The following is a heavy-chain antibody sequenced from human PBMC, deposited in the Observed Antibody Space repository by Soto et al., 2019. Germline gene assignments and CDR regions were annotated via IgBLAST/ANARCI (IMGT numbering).Heavy chain of an antibody. CDR1: GFTFSSSE. D-gene: IGHD5-18*01. CDR3: ASSTVMGN. V-gene: IGHV3-48*03. Sequence: LRLSCAASGFTFSSSEMNWVRQAPGKGLEWISYITSSGSTIYYADSVKGRFTISRDNAKNSLYLQMNSLRAEDMAVYYCASSTVMGNWGQGTLVTVSS. J-gene: IGHJ4*02. CDR2: ITSSGSTI.